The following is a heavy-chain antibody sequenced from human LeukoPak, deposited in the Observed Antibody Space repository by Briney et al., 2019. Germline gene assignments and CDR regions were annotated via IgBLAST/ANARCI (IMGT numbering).Heavy chain of an antibody. CDR2: IFYSGST. J-gene: IGHJ4*02. Sequence: SETLSLTCNVSGVSISSSSYYWAWIRQPPGKGLEWIGSIFYSGSTYYNPSLKSRVTISVDTSKNQFSLKLSSVTAADTAVYYCARGRSDQRYSSGWSVIDYWGQGTLVTVSS. V-gene: IGHV4-39*01. CDR3: ARGRSDQRYSSGWSVIDY. D-gene: IGHD6-19*01. CDR1: GVSISSSSYY.